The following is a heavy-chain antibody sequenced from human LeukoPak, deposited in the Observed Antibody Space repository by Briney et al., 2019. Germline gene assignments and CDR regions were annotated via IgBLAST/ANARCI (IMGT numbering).Heavy chain of an antibody. V-gene: IGHV4-30-2*01. CDR3: AVVVLRDYFDY. CDR2: IYHSGST. Sequence: SETLSLTCAVSGGSISSGGYSWSWIRQPPGKCLEWIGYIYHSGSTYYNPSLKSRVTISVDRSKNQFSLKLSSVTAADTAVYYCAVVVLRDYFDYWGQGTLVTVSS. J-gene: IGHJ4*02. CDR1: GGSISSGGYS. D-gene: IGHD2-8*01.